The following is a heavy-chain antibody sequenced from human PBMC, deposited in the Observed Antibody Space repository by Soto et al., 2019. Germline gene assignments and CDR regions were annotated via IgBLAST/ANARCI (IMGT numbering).Heavy chain of an antibody. D-gene: IGHD2-15*01. CDR2: IRSNVNNYAT. V-gene: IGHV3-73*01. J-gene: IGHJ4*02. Sequence: EAQLVESGGGLVQPGGSLRLSCAASGFSFSASSIHWVRQASGKGLEWVGRIRSNVNNYATAYAESVKGRFTISRDDSKNTAYLQMNSLKIDDTAVYFCARHVVGGDYWGQGTLVTVSS. CDR3: ARHVVGGDY. CDR1: GFSFSASS.